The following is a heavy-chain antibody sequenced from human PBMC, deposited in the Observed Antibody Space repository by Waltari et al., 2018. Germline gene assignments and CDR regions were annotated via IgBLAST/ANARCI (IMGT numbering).Heavy chain of an antibody. CDR2: IYYSGST. D-gene: IGHD3-22*01. CDR1: GGSISSYY. CDR3: ARYYSSGKLLMVAFDI. Sequence: QVQLQESGPGLVKPSETLSLTCTVSGGSISSYYWSWIRQPPGKGLEWIGYIYYSGSTNYHPSLKSRVTISVDTSKNQFSLKLSSVTAADTAVYYCARYYSSGKLLMVAFDIWGQGTMVTVSS. J-gene: IGHJ3*02. V-gene: IGHV4-59*01.